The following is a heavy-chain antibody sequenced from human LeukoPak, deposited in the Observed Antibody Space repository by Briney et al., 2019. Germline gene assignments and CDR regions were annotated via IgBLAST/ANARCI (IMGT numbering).Heavy chain of an antibody. Sequence: VASVKVSCKASGYTFTGYYMHWVRQAPGQGLEWMGWINPNSGGTNYAQKFQGRVTMTRDTSISTAYMELSRLRSDDTAVYYCARVNFDWYAQYYSDYWGQGTLVTVSS. V-gene: IGHV1-2*02. CDR3: ARVNFDWYAQYYSDY. CDR1: GYTFTGYY. J-gene: IGHJ4*02. D-gene: IGHD3-9*01. CDR2: INPNSGGT.